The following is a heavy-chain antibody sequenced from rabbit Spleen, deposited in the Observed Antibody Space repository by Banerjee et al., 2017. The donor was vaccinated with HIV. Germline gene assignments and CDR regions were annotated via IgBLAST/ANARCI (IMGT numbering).Heavy chain of an antibody. J-gene: IGHJ4*01. V-gene: IGHV1S47*01. CDR1: GFDLNTYG. CDR3: VRGASSSGYYSL. Sequence: QEQLKESGGGLVQPGGSLKLSCKASGFDLNTYGVSWVRQAPGKGLEWIGYIDPVFGATYYATWVNGRFTISSQNAQNTLYLQLNSLTAADTATYFCVRGASSSGYYSLWGPGTLVTVS. D-gene: IGHD1-1*01. CDR2: IDPVFGAT.